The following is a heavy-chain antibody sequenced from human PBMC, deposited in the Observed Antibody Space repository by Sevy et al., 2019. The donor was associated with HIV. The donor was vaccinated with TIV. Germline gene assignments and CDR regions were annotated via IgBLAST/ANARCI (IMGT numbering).Heavy chain of an antibody. J-gene: IGHJ4*02. CDR3: ARHLAYGGNPGPFDY. V-gene: IGHV3-21*01. CDR2: ISTTNKYI. Sequence: GGSLRLSCAASGFTFNNYGMNWVRQAPGKGLEWVSSISTTNKYIQYTDSVKGRFTISRDNAKNSLYLQMNSLRAEDTAVYYCARHLAYGGNPGPFDYWGQGTLVTVSS. D-gene: IGHD4-17*01. CDR1: GFTFNNYG.